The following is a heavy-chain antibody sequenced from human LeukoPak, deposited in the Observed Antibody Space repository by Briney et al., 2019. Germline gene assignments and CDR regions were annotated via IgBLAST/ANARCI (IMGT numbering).Heavy chain of an antibody. Sequence: GGSLRLSCAASGFTFSSYAMHWVRQAPGKGLEWVAVISYDGSNKYYADSVKGRFTISRDNSKNTLYLQMNSLRAEDTAVYYCARAYGSGSLGRFDYWGQGTLVTVSS. CDR2: ISYDGSNK. V-gene: IGHV3-30*14. D-gene: IGHD3-10*01. CDR1: GFTFSSYA. J-gene: IGHJ4*02. CDR3: ARAYGSGSLGRFDY.